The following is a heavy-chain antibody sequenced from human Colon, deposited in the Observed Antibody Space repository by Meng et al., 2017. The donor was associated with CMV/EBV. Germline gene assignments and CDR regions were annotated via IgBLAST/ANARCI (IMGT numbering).Heavy chain of an antibody. CDR3: AKGERAQLLWYFVY. CDR2: ISGSGGST. V-gene: IGHV3-23*01. J-gene: IGHJ4*02. Sequence: ASGFTVSSSYMTWVRQAPGKGLEWVSGISGSGGSTYYADSVKGRFTISRDNSKNVLYLQMNSLRAEDTALYYCAKGERAQLLWYFVYWGQGTLVTVSS. D-gene: IGHD2-2*01. CDR1: GFTVSSSY.